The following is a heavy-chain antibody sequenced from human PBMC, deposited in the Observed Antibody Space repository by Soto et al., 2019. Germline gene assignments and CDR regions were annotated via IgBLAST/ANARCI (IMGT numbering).Heavy chain of an antibody. CDR2: IYYSGST. CDR1: GGSISSYY. D-gene: IGHD6-13*01. Sequence: SETLSLTCTVSGGSISSYYWSWIRQPPGKGLEWIGYIYYSGSTNYNPSLKSRVTISVDTSKNQFSLKLSSVTAADTAVYYCARGDLAAGGVWFDPWGQGTLVTVSS. CDR3: ARGDLAAGGVWFDP. V-gene: IGHV4-59*08. J-gene: IGHJ5*02.